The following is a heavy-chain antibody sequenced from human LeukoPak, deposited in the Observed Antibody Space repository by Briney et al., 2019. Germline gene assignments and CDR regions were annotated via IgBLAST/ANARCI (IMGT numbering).Heavy chain of an antibody. CDR1: GGSMSSHY. CDR3: ARLLDNDSSGDPDTFDM. V-gene: IGHV4-59*11. Sequence: SETLSLTCSVSGGSMSSHYWSWIRQPPGKGLEWIGYIYYSGKTYYNPSLQSRVTISVDTSKNHFYLRLTSVTAADTAIYSCARLLDNDSSGDPDTFDMWGQGTMVTVSS. J-gene: IGHJ3*02. D-gene: IGHD3-22*01. CDR2: IYYSGKT.